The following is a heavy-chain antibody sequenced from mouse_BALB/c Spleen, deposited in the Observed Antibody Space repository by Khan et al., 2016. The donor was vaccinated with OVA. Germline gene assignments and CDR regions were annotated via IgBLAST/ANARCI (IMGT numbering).Heavy chain of an antibody. CDR2: IDPSDSEN. Sequence: QVQLQQSGAELVRPGASVKLSCKASGYTFTSYWMNWVKQRPGQGLEWIGMIDPSDSENHYNQMFKDKATLTVDKSSSTAYMQLSSLTSEDSAVYSFARGDGNSLYCYFVVLGAGTTVTVSS. CDR3: ARGDGNSLYCYFVV. J-gene: IGHJ1*01. V-gene: IGHV1-61*01. CDR1: GYTFTSYW. D-gene: IGHD2-1*01.